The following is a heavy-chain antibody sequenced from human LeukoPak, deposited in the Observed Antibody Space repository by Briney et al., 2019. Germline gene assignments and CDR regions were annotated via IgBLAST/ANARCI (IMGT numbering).Heavy chain of an antibody. CDR3: ARRDQAIDY. V-gene: IGHV4-34*01. Sequence: SETLSLTCAVYGGSFSGYYWSWIRQPPGKGLEWIGEINHSGSTNYNPSLKSRVTISVDTSKNQFSLKLSSVTAADTAVYYCARRDQAIDYWGQGTLVTVSS. CDR2: INHSGST. CDR1: GGSFSGYY. D-gene: IGHD5-24*01. J-gene: IGHJ4*02.